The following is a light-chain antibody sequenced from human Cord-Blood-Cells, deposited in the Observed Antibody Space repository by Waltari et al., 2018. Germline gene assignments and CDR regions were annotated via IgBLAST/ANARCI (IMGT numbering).Light chain of an antibody. CDR3: QQYGSSPPMYT. Sequence: EIVLTQSPGTLSLSPGVRATLSCRASQSVSSSYLAWYQQKPGQAPRLLIYGASSRATRIPDRFSGSGSGTDFTLTISRLEPEDFAVYYCQQYGSSPPMYTFGQGTKLEIK. J-gene: IGKJ2*01. V-gene: IGKV3-20*01. CDR1: QSVSSSY. CDR2: GAS.